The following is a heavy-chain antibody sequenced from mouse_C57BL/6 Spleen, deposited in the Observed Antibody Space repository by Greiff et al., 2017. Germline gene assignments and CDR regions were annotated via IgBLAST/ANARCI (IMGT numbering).Heavy chain of an antibody. CDR3: ARRDYGRGNYAMDY. D-gene: IGHD1-1*01. CDR1: GFTFSSYG. Sequence: VQLQQSGGDLVKPGGSLKLSCAASGFTFSSYGMSWVRQTPGKRLEWVATISSGGSYTYYPDSVKGRCTITRDKDKNTLYLQMSSLKSEDTAMYYCARRDYGRGNYAMDYWGQGTSVTVSS. CDR2: ISSGGSYT. V-gene: IGHV5-6*01. J-gene: IGHJ4*01.